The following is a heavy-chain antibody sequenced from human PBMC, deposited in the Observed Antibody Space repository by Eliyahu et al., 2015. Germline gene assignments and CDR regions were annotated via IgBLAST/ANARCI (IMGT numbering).Heavy chain of an antibody. D-gene: IGHD5-18*01. CDR1: XFXLSNARMG. CDR3: ARNRGYSYGYAEFDY. V-gene: IGHV2-26*01. CDR2: IFSNDEK. J-gene: IGHJ4*02. Sequence: QVTLKESGPVLVKPTETLTLTXTVSXFXLSNARMGVSWIRQPPGKALEWLAHIFSNDEKSYSTSLKSRLTISKDTSKSQVVLTMTNMDPVDTATYYCARNRGYSYGYAEFDYWGQGTLVTVSS.